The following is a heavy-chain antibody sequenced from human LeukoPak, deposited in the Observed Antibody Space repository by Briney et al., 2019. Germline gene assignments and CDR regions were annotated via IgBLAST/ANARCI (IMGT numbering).Heavy chain of an antibody. J-gene: IGHJ4*02. CDR1: GYTFTSYA. D-gene: IGHD4-17*01. Sequence: ASVKVSCKASGYTFTSYAMNWVRQAPGQGLEWMGWTNTNTGNPTYAQGFTGRFVFSLDTSVSTAYLQISSLKAEDTAVYYCAREGRFDYGDYISHDYWGQGTLVTVSS. V-gene: IGHV7-4-1*02. CDR3: AREGRFDYGDYISHDY. CDR2: TNTNTGNP.